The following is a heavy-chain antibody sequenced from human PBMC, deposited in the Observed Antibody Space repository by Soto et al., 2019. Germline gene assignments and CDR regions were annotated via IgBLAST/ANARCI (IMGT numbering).Heavy chain of an antibody. CDR3: ARGGVEPFDY. CDR2: ISDYGRV. D-gene: IGHD3-3*01. Sequence: GGSLRLSCAASGFTFRNYWMHWVRQAPGKGLVWVSRISDYGRVNYADSVEGRFTVSRDDAKSELYLQMSSLRLEDTAVYYCARGGVEPFDYWGQGALVTVSS. V-gene: IGHV3-74*01. CDR1: GFTFRNYW. J-gene: IGHJ4*02.